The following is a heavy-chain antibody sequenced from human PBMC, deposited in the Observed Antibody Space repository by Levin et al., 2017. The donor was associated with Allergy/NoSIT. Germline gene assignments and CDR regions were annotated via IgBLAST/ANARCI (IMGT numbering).Heavy chain of an antibody. CDR1: GGSISSYY. Sequence: PSETLSLTCTVSGGSISSYYWSWIRQPPGKGLEWIGYIYYSGSTNYNPSLKSRVTISVDTSKNQFSLKLSSVTAADTAVYYCARVSGNLRYYDILTGQTTFDYWGQGTLVTVSS. V-gene: IGHV4-59*01. CDR2: IYYSGST. J-gene: IGHJ4*02. D-gene: IGHD3-9*01. CDR3: ARVSGNLRYYDILTGQTTFDY.